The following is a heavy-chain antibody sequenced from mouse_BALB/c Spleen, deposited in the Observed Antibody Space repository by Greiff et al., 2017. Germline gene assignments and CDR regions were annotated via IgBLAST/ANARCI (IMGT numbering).Heavy chain of an antibody. CDR2: ISYSGST. Sequence: DVKLQESGPSLVKPSQTLSLTCSVTGDSITSCYWNWIRKFPGNKLEYMGYISYSGSTYYNPSLKSRISITRDTSKNQYYLQLNSVTTEDTATYYCARYGYDYSYYFDYWGQGTTLTVSS. CDR1: GDSITSCY. CDR3: ARYGYDYSYYFDY. J-gene: IGHJ2*01. D-gene: IGHD2-4*01. V-gene: IGHV3-8*02.